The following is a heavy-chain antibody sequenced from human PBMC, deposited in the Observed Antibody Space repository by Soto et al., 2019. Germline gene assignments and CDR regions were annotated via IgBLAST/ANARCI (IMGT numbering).Heavy chain of an antibody. CDR2: ISGSGGSP. J-gene: IGHJ6*02. Sequence: SLRRSCAASGFTFSSYAMSWVRRAPGKGLEWVSAISGSGGSPYYADSVKGRFTMSRHNSRNKPYLQMNSLSSGHTAVYYCAKRFSTTTGMDVRGQGTTVAVSS. CDR1: GFTFSSYA. D-gene: IGHD6-13*01. CDR3: AKRFSTTTGMDV. V-gene: IGHV3-23*01.